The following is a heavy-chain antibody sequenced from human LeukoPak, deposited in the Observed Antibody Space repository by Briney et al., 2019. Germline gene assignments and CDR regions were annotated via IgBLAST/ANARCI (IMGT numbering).Heavy chain of an antibody. Sequence: GGSLRLSCEASGFTFNNYAMSWVRQAPGKGLDWVSDISSGSGGSTYYADSVKGRFTISRDNSKNTLYLQMNSLRAEDTAVYYCARADYYYYYGMDVWGQGTTVTVSS. CDR1: GFTFNNYA. J-gene: IGHJ6*02. CDR2: ISSGSGGST. CDR3: ARADYYYYYGMDV. V-gene: IGHV3-23*01.